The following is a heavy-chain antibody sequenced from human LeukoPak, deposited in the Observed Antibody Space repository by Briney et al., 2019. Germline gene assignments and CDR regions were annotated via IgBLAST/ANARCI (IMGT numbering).Heavy chain of an antibody. V-gene: IGHV3-7*01. CDR3: ASSGYYYGSGTYYTRNY. J-gene: IGHJ4*02. Sequence: PGGSLRLSCTASGFTFSSYWMNWVRQAPGKGLEWVANIKQDGSEKYYVDSVKGRFTISRDNSKNTLYLQVNSLRAEDTAVYYCASSGYYYGSGTYYTRNYWGQGTLVTVSS. CDR1: GFTFSSYW. CDR2: IKQDGSEK. D-gene: IGHD3-10*01.